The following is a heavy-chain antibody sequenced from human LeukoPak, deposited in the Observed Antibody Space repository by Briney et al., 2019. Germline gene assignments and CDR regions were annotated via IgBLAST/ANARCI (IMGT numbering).Heavy chain of an antibody. J-gene: IGHJ4*02. CDR2: IWYDGSNK. V-gene: IGHV3-33*01. CDR1: GFTFSSFG. Sequence: GRSLRLSCAASGFTFSSFGMHWVRHAPSKGLEWVAVIWYDGSNKYYADSVKGRFTISRDNFKNTLYLQMNSLRAEDTAVYYCARDGNPTSSSGWFSADYWGQGTLVTVSS. CDR3: ARDGNPTSSSGWFSADY. D-gene: IGHD6-19*01.